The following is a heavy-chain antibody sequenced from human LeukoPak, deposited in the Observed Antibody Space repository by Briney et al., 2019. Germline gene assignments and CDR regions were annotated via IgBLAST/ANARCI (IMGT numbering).Heavy chain of an antibody. CDR2: ISGSGSTI. CDR3: ARESGSYYGDAFDI. CDR1: GFTFSSYE. Sequence: PGGSLRLSCAASGFTFSSYEMNWVRQAPGKGLEWLSYISGSGSTIYYADSVKGRFTISRDNAKNSLYLQMNSLRAEDTAVYYCARESGSYYGDAFDIWGQGTMVTVSS. D-gene: IGHD1-26*01. J-gene: IGHJ3*02. V-gene: IGHV3-48*03.